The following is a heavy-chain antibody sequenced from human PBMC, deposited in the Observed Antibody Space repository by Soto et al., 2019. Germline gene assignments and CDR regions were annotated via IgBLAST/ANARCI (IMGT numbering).Heavy chain of an antibody. V-gene: IGHV1-69*13. J-gene: IGHJ4*02. D-gene: IGHD6-13*01. CDR2: LIPIFGTA. Sequence: ASVKVSCKASGGTFSSYAISWVRQAPGQGLEWMGGLIPIFGTANYAQKFQGRVTITADESTSTAYMELSSLRSEDTAVYYCARDSSAVPAAAGTDYWGQGTLVTVSS. CDR3: ARDSSAVPAAAGTDY. CDR1: GGTFSSYA.